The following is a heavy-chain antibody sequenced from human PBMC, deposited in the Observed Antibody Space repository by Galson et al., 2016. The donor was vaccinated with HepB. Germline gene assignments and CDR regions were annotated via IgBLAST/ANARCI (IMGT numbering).Heavy chain of an antibody. V-gene: IGHV3-33*01. CDR3: ARDRVVRYFDWHDLEY. Sequence: SLRLSCAASGFAFSDYGMHWVRQAPGKGLEWVALIWFDGSNTHYADSVKGRFTISRDNSIKTVYLQVNSLRAEDTAVYYCARDRVVRYFDWHDLEYGGQGTLVTVSS. D-gene: IGHD3-9*01. CDR2: IWFDGSNT. CDR1: GFAFSDYG. J-gene: IGHJ4*02.